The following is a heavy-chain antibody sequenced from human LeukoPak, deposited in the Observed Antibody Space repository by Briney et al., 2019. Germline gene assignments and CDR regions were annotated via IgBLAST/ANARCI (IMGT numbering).Heavy chain of an antibody. J-gene: IGHJ6*03. CDR1: GYSVSSGYY. V-gene: IGHV4-38-2*02. CDR2: IYHSGNT. CDR3: ARGYYYYYMDV. Sequence: PSETLSLTCTVSGYSVSSGYYWGWIRQPPGKGLEWIGGIYHSGNTYYNPSLKSRVTISVDTSKNQFSLKRSSVTAADTAVYYCARGYYYYYMDVWGKGTTVSVSS.